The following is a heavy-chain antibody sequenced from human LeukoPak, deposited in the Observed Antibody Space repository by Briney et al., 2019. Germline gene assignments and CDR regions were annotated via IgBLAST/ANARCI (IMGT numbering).Heavy chain of an antibody. V-gene: IGHV3-23*01. D-gene: IGHD3-22*01. CDR3: AKQTPYYYDSSDWASYYFDY. CDR1: GFTFSSYA. CDR2: ISRGGTSS. J-gene: IGHJ4*02. Sequence: PGGSLRLFCAASGFTFSSYAMTWVRQAPGKGLEWVSAISRGGTSSYYADSVKGRFTISRDNSKNTLSLQMNSLRAEDTAVYYCAKQTPYYYDSSDWASYYFDYWGQGTLVTVSS.